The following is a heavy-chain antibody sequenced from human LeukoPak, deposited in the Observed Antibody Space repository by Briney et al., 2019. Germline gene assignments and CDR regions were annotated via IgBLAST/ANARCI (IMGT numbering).Heavy chain of an antibody. D-gene: IGHD2-15*01. CDR2: INWNGGST. J-gene: IGHJ6*03. V-gene: IGHV3-20*04. CDR3: AREAVVVVAAGDYYYYMDV. CDR1: GFTFSDYY. Sequence: GGSLRLSCAASGFTFSDYYMSWIRQAPGKGLEWVSGINWNGGSTGYADSVKGRFTISRDNAKNSLYLQMNSLRAEDTALYYCAREAVVVVAAGDYYYYMDVWGKGTTVTVSS.